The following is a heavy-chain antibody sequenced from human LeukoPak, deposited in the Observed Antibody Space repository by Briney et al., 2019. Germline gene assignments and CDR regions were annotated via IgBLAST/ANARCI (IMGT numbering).Heavy chain of an antibody. CDR3: ARDAVDYYFDY. J-gene: IGHJ4*02. Sequence: GGSLRLSCAASGFTFSSYSMNWVRQAPGKGLEWVSSISSSSSYIYYADSVKGRFTVSRDNAKNSLYLQMNSLRAEDTAVYYCARDAVDYYFDYWGQGTLVTVSS. CDR2: ISSSSSYI. V-gene: IGHV3-21*01. CDR1: GFTFSSYS. D-gene: IGHD3/OR15-3a*01.